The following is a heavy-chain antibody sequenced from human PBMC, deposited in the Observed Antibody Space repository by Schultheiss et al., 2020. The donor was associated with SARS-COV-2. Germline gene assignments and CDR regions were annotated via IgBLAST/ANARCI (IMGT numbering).Heavy chain of an antibody. CDR2: IYYSGST. J-gene: IGHJ4*02. D-gene: IGHD6-19*01. Sequence: SQTLSLTCTVSGGSISSSSYYWSWIRQPPGKGLEWIGYIYYSGSTYYNPSLKSRVTISVDTSKNQFSLKLSSVTAADTAVYYCARAVSGGEGGWYPYYFDYWGQGTLVTVSS. V-gene: IGHV4-31*03. CDR3: ARAVSGGEGGWYPYYFDY. CDR1: GGSISSSSYY.